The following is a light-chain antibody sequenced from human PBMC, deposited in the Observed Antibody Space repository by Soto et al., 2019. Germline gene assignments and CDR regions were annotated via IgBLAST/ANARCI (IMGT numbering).Light chain of an antibody. CDR1: QSIRSW. Sequence: DIQMTQSPSTLSASVGDRVTITCRASQSIRSWLAWYQQKPGEAPKLLIYDASSLESGVPSRFSGNGSGTEFTLTISSLQPDDFATYYCQQYNNYWTFGQGTKVEIK. V-gene: IGKV1-5*01. J-gene: IGKJ1*01. CDR3: QQYNNYWT. CDR2: DAS.